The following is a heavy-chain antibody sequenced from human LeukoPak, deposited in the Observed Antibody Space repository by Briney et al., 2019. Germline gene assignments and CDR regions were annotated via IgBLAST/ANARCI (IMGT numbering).Heavy chain of an antibody. CDR1: GDTFSNYV. J-gene: IGHJ3*02. CDR2: IVPIFGRA. V-gene: IGHV1-69*01. CDR3: ARRGDIVVVPAALDAFDI. Sequence: SSAKVSCKASGGASGDTFSNYVINWLRQAPGQGLEWMGGIVPIFGRANYAQKFQGRVTITADEPTSTVYMELSSLRSEDTAVYYCARRGDIVVVPAALDAFDIWGQGTMVTVSS. D-gene: IGHD2-2*01.